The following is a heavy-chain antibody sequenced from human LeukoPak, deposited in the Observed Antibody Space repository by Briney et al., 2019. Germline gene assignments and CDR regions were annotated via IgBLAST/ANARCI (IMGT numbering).Heavy chain of an antibody. J-gene: IGHJ6*03. CDR2: IIPIFGTA. Sequence: SVKVSCKASGGTFSSYAISWVRQAPGQGPEWMGGIIPIFGTANYAQKFQGRVTITADESTSTAYMELSSLRSEDTAVYYCARDRIMDCSSTSCKTYYYYYYMDVWGKGTTVTVSS. CDR1: GGTFSSYA. D-gene: IGHD2-2*01. CDR3: ARDRIMDCSSTSCKTYYYYYYMDV. V-gene: IGHV1-69*13.